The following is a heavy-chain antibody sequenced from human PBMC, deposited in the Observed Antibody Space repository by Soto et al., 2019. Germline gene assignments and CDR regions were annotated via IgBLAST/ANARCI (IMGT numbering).Heavy chain of an antibody. J-gene: IGHJ6*02. V-gene: IGHV4-59*01. CDR2: IYYSGST. CDR3: ARRRGGSSSWYDYYGMDV. D-gene: IGHD6-13*01. Sequence: QVQLQESGPGLVKPSETLSLTCTVSGGSISSYYWSWIRQPPGKGLEWIGYIYYSGSTNYNPSLKSRVTISVDTSKNQFSLKLSSVTAADTAVYYCARRRGGSSSWYDYYGMDVWGQGTTVTVSS. CDR1: GGSISSYY.